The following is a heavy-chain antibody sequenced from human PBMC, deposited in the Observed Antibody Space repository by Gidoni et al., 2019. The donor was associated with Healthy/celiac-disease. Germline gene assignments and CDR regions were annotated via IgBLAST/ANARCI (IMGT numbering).Heavy chain of an antibody. Sequence: EVQLVEYGGGLVQPGWSLRLSCAASGFTFSRYSMNWVLQDPGKGLEWVSYISSSSSTKYYADSVKGRFTNSRDNAKNSLYLKMNSLRAEDTAVYYCARSPGYYDSSGYESAFDIWGQGTMVTVSS. CDR2: ISSSSSTK. CDR1: GFTFSRYS. J-gene: IGHJ3*02. V-gene: IGHV3-48*01. D-gene: IGHD3-22*01. CDR3: ARSPGYYDSSGYESAFDI.